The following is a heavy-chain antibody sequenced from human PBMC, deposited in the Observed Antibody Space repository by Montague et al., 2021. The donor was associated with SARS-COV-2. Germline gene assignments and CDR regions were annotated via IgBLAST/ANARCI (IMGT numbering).Heavy chain of an antibody. V-gene: IGHV3-9*01. J-gene: IGHJ3*02. CDR1: GSTFDDYA. CDR2: ISWNSGSI. CDR3: AKDIGQWYSRGAFDI. D-gene: IGHD2/OR15-2a*01. Sequence: SLKLSCAASGSTFDDYAMHWVRQAPGKGLEWVPSISWNSGSIGYADSVKGRFTISRDNAKNSLYLQMNSLRAEDTALYYCAKDIGQWYSRGAFDIWGQGTMVTVSS.